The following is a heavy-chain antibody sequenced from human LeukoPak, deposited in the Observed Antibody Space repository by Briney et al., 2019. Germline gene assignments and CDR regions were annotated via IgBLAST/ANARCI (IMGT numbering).Heavy chain of an antibody. CDR3: ARPVTLKWGGANWFDP. Sequence: SETLSLTCAVYGGSFSGYYWSWIRQPPGKGLEWIGEINHSGSTNYNPSLKSRVTISVDTSKNQFSLKLSSVTAADTAVYYCARPVTLKWGGANWFDPWGQGTLVTVSS. D-gene: IGHD7-27*01. V-gene: IGHV4-34*01. CDR1: GGSFSGYY. CDR2: INHSGST. J-gene: IGHJ5*02.